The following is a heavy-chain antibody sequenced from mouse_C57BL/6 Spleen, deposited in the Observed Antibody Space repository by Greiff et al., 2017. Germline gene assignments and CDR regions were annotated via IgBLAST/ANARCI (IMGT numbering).Heavy chain of an antibody. CDR1: GYTFTDYN. V-gene: IGHV1-18*01. Sequence: VQLQQSGPELVKPGASVKIPCKASGYTFTDYNMDWVKQSHGKSLEWIGDIHPNNGGTIYNQKFKGKATLTVDKSSSTAYMELRSLTSEDTAVYYCARQDYYGSSYVKYFDVWGTGTTVTVSS. CDR3: ARQDYYGSSYVKYFDV. D-gene: IGHD1-1*01. CDR2: IHPNNGGT. J-gene: IGHJ1*03.